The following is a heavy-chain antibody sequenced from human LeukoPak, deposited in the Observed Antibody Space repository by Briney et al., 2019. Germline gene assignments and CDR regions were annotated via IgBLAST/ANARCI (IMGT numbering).Heavy chain of an antibody. J-gene: IGHJ6*03. CDR2: IIPIFSTA. CDR1: GGTFSSYA. V-gene: IGHV1-69*05. D-gene: IGHD4-23*01. CDR3: ARSGTTVVTPFYYYYYYMDV. Sequence: GASVKVSCKASGGTFSSYAISWVRQAPGQGLEWMGGIIPIFSTANYAQKFQGRVTITTDESTGTAYMELSSLRSEDTAVYYCARSGTTVVTPFYYYYYYMDVWGKGTTVTVSS.